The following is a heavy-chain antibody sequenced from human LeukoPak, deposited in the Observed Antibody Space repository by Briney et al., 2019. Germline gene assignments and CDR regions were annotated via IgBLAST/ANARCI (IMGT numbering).Heavy chain of an antibody. CDR2: INPNSGGT. CDR3: ARAPNYYDSSEEASDI. CDR1: GYTFTGYY. D-gene: IGHD3-22*01. V-gene: IGHV1-2*02. Sequence: ASVKVSCKASGYTFTGYYMHWVRQAPGQGLEWMGWINPNSGGTNYAQKFQGRVTMTRDTSISTAYMELSRLRSDDTAVYYCARAPNYYDSSEEASDIWGQGTMVTVSS. J-gene: IGHJ3*02.